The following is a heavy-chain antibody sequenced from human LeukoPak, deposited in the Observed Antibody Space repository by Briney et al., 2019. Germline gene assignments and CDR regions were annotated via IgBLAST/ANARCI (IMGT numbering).Heavy chain of an antibody. CDR1: RGSINTGNYY. V-gene: IGHV4-30-4*01. D-gene: IGHD4-23*01. J-gene: IGHJ4*02. CDR2: IHYSGST. CDR3: NGRGRNYGSNAYLPDY. Sequence: SQTLSLTCTVSRGSINTGNYYWSWIRQPPGKGLEWLGFIHYSGSTDYNPSLKSRVSISIDTSKNQFSLQLSSVTVAVTAVYARNGRGRNYGSNAYLPDYWGQGTLVTVSS.